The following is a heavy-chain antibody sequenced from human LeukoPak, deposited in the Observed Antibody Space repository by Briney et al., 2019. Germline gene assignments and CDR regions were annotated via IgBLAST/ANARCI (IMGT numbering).Heavy chain of an antibody. V-gene: IGHV4-59*01. CDR3: ARGETTVTTFDY. CDR2: IYYSGST. J-gene: IGHJ4*02. Sequence: SETLSLTCTASGGSISSYYWSWIRQPPGKGLEWIGYIYYSGSTNYNPSLKSRVTISVDTSKNQFSLKLSSVTAADTAVYYCARGETTVTTFDYWGQGTLVTVSS. D-gene: IGHD4-17*01. CDR1: GGSISSYY.